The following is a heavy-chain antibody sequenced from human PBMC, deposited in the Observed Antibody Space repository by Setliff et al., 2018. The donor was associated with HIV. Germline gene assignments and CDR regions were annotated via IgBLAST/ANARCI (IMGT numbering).Heavy chain of an antibody. J-gene: IGHJ4*02. CDR2: IYYSGAT. D-gene: IGHD5-18*01. V-gene: IGHV4-31*03. Sequence: SETLSLTCTVSGDSISSGGYYWSWIRQLPGKGLEWIGYIYYSGATYYNPSLKNRVTISIDTSKSQFSLKLTSVAAADTAVYYCARDSGGYNYGFAVGSFDYWGQGALVTVSS. CDR3: ARDSGGYNYGFAVGSFDY. CDR1: GDSISSGGYY.